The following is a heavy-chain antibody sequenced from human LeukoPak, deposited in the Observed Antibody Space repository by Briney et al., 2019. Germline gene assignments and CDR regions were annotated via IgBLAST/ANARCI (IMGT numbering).Heavy chain of an antibody. D-gene: IGHD6-19*01. Sequence: KASETLSLTCAVYGGSFSGYYWSWIRQPPGKGLEWIGEINHSGSTNYNPSLKSRVTISVDTSKNQFSLKLSSVTAADTAVYYCAREVAVAGNYYYYMDVWGKGTTVTVSS. CDR2: INHSGST. V-gene: IGHV4-34*01. CDR3: AREVAVAGNYYYYMDV. J-gene: IGHJ6*03. CDR1: GGSFSGYY.